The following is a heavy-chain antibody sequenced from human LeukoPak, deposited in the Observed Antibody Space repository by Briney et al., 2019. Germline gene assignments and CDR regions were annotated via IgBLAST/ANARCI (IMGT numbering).Heavy chain of an antibody. CDR2: IIPIFGTA. J-gene: IGHJ4*02. Sequence: SVKVSCKASGGTFSSYAISWVRQAPGQGLEWMGGIIPIFGTANYAQKFQGRVTITADESTSTAYMELRSLRSDDTAVYYCARVNASPYFRIDYWGQGTLVTVSS. D-gene: IGHD2/OR15-2a*01. CDR1: GGTFSSYA. CDR3: ARVNASPYFRIDY. V-gene: IGHV1-69*01.